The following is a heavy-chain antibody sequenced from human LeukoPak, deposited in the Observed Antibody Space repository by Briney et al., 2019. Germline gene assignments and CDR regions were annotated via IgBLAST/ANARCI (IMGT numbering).Heavy chain of an antibody. CDR1: GGSISSYY. V-gene: IGHV4-59*01. CDR2: IYYSGST. Sequence: SETLSLTCTVSGGSISSYYWSWIRQPPGKGLEWIGYIYYSGSTNYNPSLKSRVTISVDTSKNQFSLKLSSVTAADTAVYYCARAVAGTSPGIDYWGQGTLVTVSS. CDR3: ARAVAGTSPGIDY. J-gene: IGHJ4*02. D-gene: IGHD6-19*01.